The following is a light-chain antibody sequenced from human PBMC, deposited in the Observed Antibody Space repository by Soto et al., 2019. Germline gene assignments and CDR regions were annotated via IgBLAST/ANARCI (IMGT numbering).Light chain of an antibody. Sequence: EIVLTQSPATLSLSLGETATLSCRASQSVGSYLAWYQQKPGQAPRLLIYDASTRATGIPARFSGSGSGTDFTLTISSLEPEDFAVYYCQQRTNSTPVTFGGGTKVEIK. J-gene: IGKJ4*01. V-gene: IGKV3-11*01. CDR2: DAS. CDR3: QQRTNSTPVT. CDR1: QSVGSY.